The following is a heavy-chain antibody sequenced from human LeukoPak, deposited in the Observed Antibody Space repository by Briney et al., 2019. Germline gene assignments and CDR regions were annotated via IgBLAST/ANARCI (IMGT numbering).Heavy chain of an antibody. V-gene: IGHV3-74*01. Sequence: GGSLRLSCANSGSAFSSYWMHWVRQAPGKGLVWVSRIKTDGSSTTYADFVQGRFTISRDNAKNTLYLQMNSLRADDTAVYYCVRGRGVPEYYFDYWGQGTLVTVSS. D-gene: IGHD2-2*01. J-gene: IGHJ4*02. CDR1: GSAFSSYW. CDR3: VRGRGVPEYYFDY. CDR2: IKTDGSST.